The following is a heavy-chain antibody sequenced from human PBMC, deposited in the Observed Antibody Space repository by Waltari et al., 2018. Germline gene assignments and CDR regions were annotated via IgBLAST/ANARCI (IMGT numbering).Heavy chain of an antibody. Sequence: EVQLVQSGAEVKKPGATVKISCKVSGYTFTDYYMHWVQQAPGKGLEWMGLVDPEDGETIYAEKFQGRVTITADTSTDTAYMELSSVTAADTAVYYCARIGKWELPTRGMAAFDPWGQGTLVTVSS. CDR2: VDPEDGET. CDR3: ARIGKWELPTRGMAAFDP. D-gene: IGHD1-26*01. V-gene: IGHV1-69-2*01. J-gene: IGHJ5*02. CDR1: GYTFTDYY.